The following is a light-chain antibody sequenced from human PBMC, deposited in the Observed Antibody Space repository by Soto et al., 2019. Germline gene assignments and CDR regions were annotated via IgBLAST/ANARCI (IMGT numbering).Light chain of an antibody. J-gene: IGKJ3*01. CDR2: GAS. V-gene: IGKV1-6*01. CDR1: QDIRKD. CDR3: QQYGRSPIFT. Sequence: AIQMTQSPSSLSASVGDRVTITCRASQDIRKDLAWYQQKPGKAPQILIYGASTLQSGVASRFSGSGSGTDFTLTISRLEPEDFAVYYCQQYGRSPIFTFGPGTKVDIK.